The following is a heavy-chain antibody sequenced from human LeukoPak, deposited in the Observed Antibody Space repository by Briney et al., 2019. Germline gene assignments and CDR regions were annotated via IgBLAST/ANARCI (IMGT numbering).Heavy chain of an antibody. D-gene: IGHD1-1*01. Sequence: PGGSLRLSCAASGFTFSSYWMSWVRQAPGKGLEWVANIQQDGSGKYYVGSVKGRFTISRDNAENSLYLQMNSLRAEDTGVYYCARGQDSTRMVDLFDNWGQGTLVTVSS. CDR1: GFTFSSYW. CDR3: ARGQDSTRMVDLFDN. V-gene: IGHV3-7*01. CDR2: IQQDGSGK. J-gene: IGHJ4*02.